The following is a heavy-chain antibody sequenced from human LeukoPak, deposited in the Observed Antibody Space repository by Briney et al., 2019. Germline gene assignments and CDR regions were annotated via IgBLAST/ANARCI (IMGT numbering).Heavy chain of an antibody. D-gene: IGHD3-9*01. CDR2: IYTSGNT. CDR1: GGSFSSGDSY. Sequence: SQTLSLTCTVSGGSFSSGDSYWRWIRQPAGKGLEWIGRIYTSGNTNYNPSLDSRVTISRDTSKNQLSLTLTSVTAADTAVYYCARSSYDSLTGYYFLDYWGQGILVTVSS. J-gene: IGHJ4*02. V-gene: IGHV4-61*02. CDR3: ARSSYDSLTGYYFLDY.